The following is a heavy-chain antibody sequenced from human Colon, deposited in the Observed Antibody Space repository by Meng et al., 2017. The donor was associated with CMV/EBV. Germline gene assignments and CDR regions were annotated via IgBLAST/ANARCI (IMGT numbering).Heavy chain of an antibody. CDR2: INPNSGAT. Sequence: ASVKVSCKTSGYTFIGYYVHWVRQAPGQGFEWMGWINPNSGATEYAQKFQGRVTMTRDTSLRTAHMEMSSLRSDDTALYYCARDQSSGFGGDFWGQGTPVTVSS. V-gene: IGHV1-2*02. CDR1: GYTFIGYY. J-gene: IGHJ4*02. D-gene: IGHD3-10*01. CDR3: ARDQSSGFGGDF.